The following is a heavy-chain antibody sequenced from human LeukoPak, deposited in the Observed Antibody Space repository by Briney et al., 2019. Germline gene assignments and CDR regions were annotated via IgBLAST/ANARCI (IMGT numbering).Heavy chain of an antibody. V-gene: IGHV1-69*04. Sequence: GASVKVSCKASGGTFSSYAISWVRQAPGQGLEWMGRIIPILGIANYAQKFQGRVMITADKSTSTAYMELSSLRSEDTAVYYCASTTHYYDSSGYSVDYFDYWGQGTLVTVSS. CDR1: GGTFSSYA. CDR2: IIPILGIA. CDR3: ASTTHYYDSSGYSVDYFDY. J-gene: IGHJ4*02. D-gene: IGHD3-22*01.